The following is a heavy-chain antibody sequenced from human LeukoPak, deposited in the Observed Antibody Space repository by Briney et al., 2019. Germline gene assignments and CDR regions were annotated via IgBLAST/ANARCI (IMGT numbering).Heavy chain of an antibody. D-gene: IGHD5-12*01. V-gene: IGHV3-23*01. CDR3: ARGYSGNDYGYYFDY. CDR2: ISGNGVST. Sequence: GGSLRLSCAASGFTFSSYAMSWVRQAPGKGLEWVSVISGNGVSTHYADSMKGRFTISRDNSKNTLYLQMNSLRAEDTAVYYCARGYSGNDYGYYFDYWGQGNLVTVSS. CDR1: GFTFSSYA. J-gene: IGHJ4*02.